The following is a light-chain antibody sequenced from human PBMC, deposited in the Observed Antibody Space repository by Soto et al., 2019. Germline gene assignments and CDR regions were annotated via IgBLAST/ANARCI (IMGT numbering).Light chain of an antibody. Sequence: DIQMTQSPSSLSASVGDRITITCRASQSISIYLNWYQQKPGKAPKLLIYAASSLQSGVPSRYSGSGSGTEFTLTISCLQSEDFAVYYCQQDNNWPRTFGQGTKVDIK. CDR1: QSISIY. V-gene: IGKV1-39*01. CDR3: QQDNNWPRT. J-gene: IGKJ1*01. CDR2: AAS.